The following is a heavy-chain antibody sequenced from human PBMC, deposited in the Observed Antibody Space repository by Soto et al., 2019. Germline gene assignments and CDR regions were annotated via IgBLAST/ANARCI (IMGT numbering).Heavy chain of an antibody. CDR1: GLSFSGYA. D-gene: IGHD2-8*01. CDR3: ARDGINRNGMFDWFDP. Sequence: EVQLLQSGGGLVQPGGSLRLSCVDSGLSFSGYALNWVRQAPGKGLEWVATIGTADQTYYADSVKGRFTISRDNSRSNLYMHMNSLRAEDTAMYYCARDGINRNGMFDWFDPWGQGTLVTVSS. V-gene: IGHV3-23*01. J-gene: IGHJ5*02. CDR2: IGTADQT.